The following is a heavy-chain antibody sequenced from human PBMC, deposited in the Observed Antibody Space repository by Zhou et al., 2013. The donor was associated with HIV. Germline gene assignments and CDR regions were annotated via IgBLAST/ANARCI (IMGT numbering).Heavy chain of an antibody. Sequence: QVHLVQSGAEVKKPGSSVKVSCKASGGTFSTYAISWVRQAPGQGLEWMGGIIPIFDTSKYAQKFQGRVTITADESTSTAYMELSSLRSEDTAVYYCARVGAGWLQFNALDYWGQGTLVTVSS. V-gene: IGHV1-69*12. CDR2: IIPIFDTS. D-gene: IGHD5-12*01. CDR3: ARVGAGWLQFNALDY. J-gene: IGHJ4*02. CDR1: GGTFSTYA.